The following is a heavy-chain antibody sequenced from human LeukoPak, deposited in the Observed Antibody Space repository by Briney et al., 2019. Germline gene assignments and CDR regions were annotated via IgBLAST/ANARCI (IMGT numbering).Heavy chain of an antibody. D-gene: IGHD6-13*01. Sequence: ASVKVSCKASGYTFTGFYLHWVRQAPGQELEWMGWLSPNSGDTKFAQKFQGRVTMTRDKSISTAYMELSSLTSEDTAVYYCARATDFSSWYLAYWGQGTLLSVSS. J-gene: IGHJ4*02. CDR1: GYTFTGFY. CDR2: LSPNSGDT. CDR3: ARATDFSSWYLAY. V-gene: IGHV1-2*02.